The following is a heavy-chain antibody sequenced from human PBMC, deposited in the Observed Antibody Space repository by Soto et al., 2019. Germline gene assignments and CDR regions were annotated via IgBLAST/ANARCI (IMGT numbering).Heavy chain of an antibody. J-gene: IGHJ4*02. V-gene: IGHV1-46*01. D-gene: IGHD2-21*02. CDR1: GYSSSNYY. CDR2: VNPYGASS. CDR3: ASVTTIWSN. Sequence: QVQVVQSGAEEKEPGASVKVSCKASGYSSSNYYTHWVRQAPGQGLEWMGIVNPYGASSNYAQSFQGRVTLTRDTSTNTDYMDLSRLTSDDTAVYYCASVTTIWSNWGQGTLVTVSS.